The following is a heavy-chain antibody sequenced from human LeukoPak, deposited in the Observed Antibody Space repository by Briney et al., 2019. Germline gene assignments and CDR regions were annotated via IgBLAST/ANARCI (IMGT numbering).Heavy chain of an antibody. CDR1: GFTVSSNY. D-gene: IGHD3-3*01. J-gene: IGHJ4*02. Sequence: GGSLRLSCAASGFTVSSNYMSWVRQAPGKGLEWVSLIYTCGSTYYADSVKGRFTISRDNSKNTLFLQMNSLRTEDTAVYYCAKFYTGRFLEGFDYWGQGTLVTVSS. CDR2: IYTCGST. V-gene: IGHV3-66*01. CDR3: AKFYTGRFLEGFDY.